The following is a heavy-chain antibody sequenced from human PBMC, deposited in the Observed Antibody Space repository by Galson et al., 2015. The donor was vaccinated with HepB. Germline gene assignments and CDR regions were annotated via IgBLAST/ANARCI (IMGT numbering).Heavy chain of an antibody. V-gene: IGHV3-74*01. CDR2: INCDGSST. D-gene: IGHD6-13*01. CDR3: ARDNSSSWFDN. CDR1: GFTFSNYW. Sequence: SLRLSCAASGFTFSNYWMHWVRQAPGKGLVWVSRINCDGSSTTYADSVKDRFTISRDNAKNTLYLQVNSLRVDDTAVYYCARDNSSSWFDNWGLGTLVTVSS. J-gene: IGHJ4*02.